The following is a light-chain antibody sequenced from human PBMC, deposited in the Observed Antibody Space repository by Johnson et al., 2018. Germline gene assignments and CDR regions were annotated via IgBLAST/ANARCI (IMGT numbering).Light chain of an antibody. V-gene: IGLV1-51*02. CDR2: ENN. Sequence: QSVLTQPPSVSAAPGQKVTISCSGSSSNIGNNYVSWYQQLPGTAPKLLIYENNKRPSGIPDRFSGSKSGTSATLGITGLQTGDEADYYCGTWDSSLSAGNVVGTVTKVPFL. CDR3: GTWDSSLSAGNV. J-gene: IGLJ1*01. CDR1: SSNIGNNY.